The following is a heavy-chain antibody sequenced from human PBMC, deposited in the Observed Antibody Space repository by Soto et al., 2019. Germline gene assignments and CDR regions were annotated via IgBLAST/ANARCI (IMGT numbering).Heavy chain of an antibody. CDR1: GGTFSSYA. CDR3: ARGGSGCSGGSCYNYNY. V-gene: IGHV1-69*13. D-gene: IGHD2-15*01. CDR2: IIPIFGTA. J-gene: IGHJ4*02. Sequence: SVKVSCKASGGTFSSYAISWVRQAPGQGLEWMGGIIPIFGTANYAQKFQGRVTITADESTSTAYMELSSLRSEDTAVYYCARGGSGCSGGSCYNYNYWGQGTLVTVSS.